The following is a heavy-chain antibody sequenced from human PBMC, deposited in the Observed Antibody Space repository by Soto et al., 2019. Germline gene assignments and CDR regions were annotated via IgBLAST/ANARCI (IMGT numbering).Heavy chain of an antibody. CDR2: INPSGGST. V-gene: IGHV1-46*01. J-gene: IGHJ6*02. CDR1: GYTFTSYY. Sequence: ASVKVSCKASGYTFTSYYMHWVRQAPGQGLEWMGIINPSGGSTSYAQKFQGRVTMTRDTSTSTVYMELSSLRSEDTAVYYCARAMYSSSPEGVYYYYGMDVWGQGTTVTVSS. D-gene: IGHD6-6*01. CDR3: ARAMYSSSPEGVYYYYGMDV.